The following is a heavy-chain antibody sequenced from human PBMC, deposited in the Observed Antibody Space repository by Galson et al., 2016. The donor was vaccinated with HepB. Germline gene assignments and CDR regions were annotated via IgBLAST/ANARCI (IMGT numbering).Heavy chain of an antibody. J-gene: IGHJ4*02. CDR2: LSTSSSTI. V-gene: IGHV3-48*01. CDR3: EAYCGDGSCHGNEY. D-gene: IGHD2-21*01. CDR1: GFTFSSYS. Sequence: SLRLSCAASGFTFSSYSMNWVRQAPGKGLEWVSFLSTSSSTIYYSDSVKGRFTVSRDNGKNSLYLQMNSLSVEDTALYYCEAYCGDGSCHGNEYWGQGTLVTVSS.